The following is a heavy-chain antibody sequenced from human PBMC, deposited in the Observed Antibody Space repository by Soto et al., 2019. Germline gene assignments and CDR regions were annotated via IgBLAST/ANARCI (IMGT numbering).Heavy chain of an antibody. D-gene: IGHD3-10*01. CDR1: GFTFNTYS. Sequence: AGGSLRLSCAATGFTFNTYSMNWVRQAPGKGLEWVSYISVSSTYANYADSVEGRFTISRDNAENSLFLQMNSLRADDTAVYYCARGVRYYSSEKPANFDYWGQGALVTVSS. J-gene: IGHJ4*02. CDR2: ISVSSTYA. CDR3: ARGVRYYSSEKPANFDY. V-gene: IGHV3-21*05.